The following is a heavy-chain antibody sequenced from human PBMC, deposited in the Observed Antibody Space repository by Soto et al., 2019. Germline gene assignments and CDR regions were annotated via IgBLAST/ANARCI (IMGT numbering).Heavy chain of an antibody. J-gene: IGHJ6*03. Sequence: QVQLVQSGAEVKKPGASVKVSCKASGYTFTSYGISWVRQAPGQGLEWMGWISAYNGNTNYAQKLQGRVTMTTDTSTSTAYMALRSLRSDDTAVYYCARAPLGCSGGSCLFRDYYYYMDVWGKGTTVTVSS. D-gene: IGHD2-15*01. CDR2: ISAYNGNT. CDR1: GYTFTSYG. V-gene: IGHV1-18*01. CDR3: ARAPLGCSGGSCLFRDYYYYMDV.